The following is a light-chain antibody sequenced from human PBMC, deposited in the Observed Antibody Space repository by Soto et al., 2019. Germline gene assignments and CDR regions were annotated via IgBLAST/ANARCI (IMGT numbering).Light chain of an antibody. CDR1: QSISGY. V-gene: IGKV1-39*01. J-gene: IGKJ2*01. CDR2: AAP. CDR3: QESYSTPPT. Sequence: DIQMTQSPSSLSASVGDRVTITCRASQSISGYLNWYQQKPGKAPKMLIYAAPSLQSGVPSRFSGSGSGTLFTLTISSLQPEDFATYHCQESYSTPPTFGQGTKVDIK.